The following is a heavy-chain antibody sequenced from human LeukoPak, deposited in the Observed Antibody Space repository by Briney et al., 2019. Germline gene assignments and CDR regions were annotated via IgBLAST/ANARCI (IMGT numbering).Heavy chain of an antibody. CDR3: ASQETYYDFWSGYYPDDAFDI. Sequence: ASVKVSCKASGYTFTSYGISWVRQAPGQGLEWMGWISAYNGNTNYAQKLQGRVTMTTDTSTSTAYMELRSLRSDDTAVYYCASQETYYDFWSGYYPDDAFDIWGQGTKVTVSS. J-gene: IGHJ3*02. V-gene: IGHV1-18*01. CDR2: ISAYNGNT. CDR1: GYTFTSYG. D-gene: IGHD3-3*01.